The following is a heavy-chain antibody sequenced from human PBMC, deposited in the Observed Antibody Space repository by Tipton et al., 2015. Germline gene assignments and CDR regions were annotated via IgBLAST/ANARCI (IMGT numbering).Heavy chain of an antibody. D-gene: IGHD3-9*01. CDR3: ARARGGQFDWLISFFFDY. Sequence: GSLRLSCAASGFAFSRYAMSWVRQAPGKGLEWVSTINNSGDSTYYADSVKGRFTISRDNAKNSLDLQMNSLNAADTAVYYCARARGGQFDWLISFFFDYWGQGTLVSVST. J-gene: IGHJ4*02. CDR2: INNSGDST. CDR1: GFAFSRYA. V-gene: IGHV3-23*01.